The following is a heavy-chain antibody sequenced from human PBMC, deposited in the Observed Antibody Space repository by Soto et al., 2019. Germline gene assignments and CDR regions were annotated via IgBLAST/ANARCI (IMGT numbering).Heavy chain of an antibody. CDR3: ARDRRGSSGWYFYYGMDF. V-gene: IGHV6-1*01. J-gene: IGHJ6*02. CDR2: TYYRSKWYN. CDR1: GDSVSSNSAA. Sequence: SQTLSLTCAISGDSVSSNSAAWNWIRQSPSRGLEWLGRTYYRSKWYNDYAVSVKSRITINPYTSKNQFSLQLNSVTPEDTAVYYCARDRRGSSGWYFYYGMDFWGQGTMVTVSS. D-gene: IGHD6-19*01.